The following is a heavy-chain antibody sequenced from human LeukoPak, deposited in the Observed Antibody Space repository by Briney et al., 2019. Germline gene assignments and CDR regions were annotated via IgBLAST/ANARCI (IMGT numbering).Heavy chain of an antibody. D-gene: IGHD4-17*01. V-gene: IGHV3-7*01. CDR2: IKQDGSQR. CDR3: ARDRTVTTFDS. J-gene: IGHJ4*02. Sequence: PGGSLRLSCAASGFTFGSWMSWVRQAPGKGLEWVANIKQDGSQRYYVDSVKGRFTISRDNAKNSLYLQMISPRVEDTALYYCARDRTVTTFDSWGQGTLVTVSS. CDR1: GFTFGSW.